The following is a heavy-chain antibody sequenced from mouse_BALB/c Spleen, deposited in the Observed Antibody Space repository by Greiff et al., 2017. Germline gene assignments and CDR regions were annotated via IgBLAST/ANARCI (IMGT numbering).Heavy chain of an antibody. CDR3: VRLRYYLDY. J-gene: IGHJ2*01. CDR1: GFSFTSYD. Sequence: QVQLKESGPGLVAPSQCLSITCTVSGFSFTSYDMSWIRQPPGKGLEWLGVIWTGGGNNYNSAFMSRLSISKDNSKSQVFLKMNSLQTDDTAIYYCVRLRYYLDYWGQGTTLTVSS. V-gene: IGHV2-9-2*01. CDR2: IWTGGGN.